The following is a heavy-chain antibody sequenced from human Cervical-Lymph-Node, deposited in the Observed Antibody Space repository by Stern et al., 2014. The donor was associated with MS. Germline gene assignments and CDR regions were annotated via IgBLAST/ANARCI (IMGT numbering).Heavy chain of an antibody. CDR1: GYSFTANW. D-gene: IGHD4-17*01. Sequence: EAHLVESGAEVKKPGESLKISCKGSGYSFTANWIAWVRQMPGKVLEWMGISYPGDSDARYSPSSQGQVTISADKSISTAYLQWSSLKASDTAMYYCARDYGDYAFDYWGQGTLVTVSS. CDR3: ARDYGDYAFDY. V-gene: IGHV5-51*01. CDR2: SYPGDSDA. J-gene: IGHJ4*02.